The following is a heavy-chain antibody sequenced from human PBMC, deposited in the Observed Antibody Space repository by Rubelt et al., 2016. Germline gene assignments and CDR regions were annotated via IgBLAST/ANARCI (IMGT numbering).Heavy chain of an antibody. D-gene: IGHD2-15*01. J-gene: IGHJ3*02. Sequence: WVRQAPGQGLEWMGWINPNSGGTNYAQKFQGRVTMTRDTSISTAYMELSRLRCDDTAVYYCAREAAYDAFDIWGQGTMVTVSS. CDR2: INPNSGGT. V-gene: IGHV1-2*02. CDR3: AREAAYDAFDI.